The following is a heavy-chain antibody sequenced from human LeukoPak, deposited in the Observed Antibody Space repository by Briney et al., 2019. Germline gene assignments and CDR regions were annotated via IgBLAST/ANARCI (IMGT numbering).Heavy chain of an antibody. CDR3: AKGDQVLWKPLGNWFDP. V-gene: IGHV3-30*02. CDR1: GFTFSSYG. CDR2: IRYDGSNR. J-gene: IGHJ5*02. Sequence: GGSLRLSCAASGFTFSSYGMHWVRQAPGKGLEGVAFIRYDGSNRYYADSVKGRFTISRDNSKNTLYLKMNSLRAEDTAVYYCAKGDQVLWKPLGNWFDPWGQGTLVTVSS. D-gene: IGHD2-21*01.